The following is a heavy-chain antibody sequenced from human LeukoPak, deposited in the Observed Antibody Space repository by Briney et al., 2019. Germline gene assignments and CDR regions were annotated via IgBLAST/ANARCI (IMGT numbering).Heavy chain of an antibody. CDR3: AKSIRFCSSNSCFAGYYNYGLHV. CDR1: GFTFSSYG. D-gene: IGHD2-2*01. J-gene: IGHJ6*02. CDR2: ISHDGSSK. Sequence: GGSLRLSCAASGFTFSSYGMHWVRQAPGKGLEWVAVISHDGSSKYFADSVKGRFAISRDNPKNTLDLQMHSLRAEDTAVYYCAKSIRFCSSNSCFAGYYNYGLHVWGQGTTVIVSS. V-gene: IGHV3-30*18.